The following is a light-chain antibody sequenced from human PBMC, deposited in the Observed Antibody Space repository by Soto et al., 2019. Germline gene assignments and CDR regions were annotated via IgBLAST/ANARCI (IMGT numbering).Light chain of an antibody. J-gene: IGKJ1*01. Sequence: DIQMTQSPSYVSASVGDRVTITCRASQGIKNWLAWYQQKPGKAPNLLIYTGSSLQSGVPSRFSGSGSGTDFTLTISSLQPDDFATYYCQQFIDGWTFGQGTKVDIK. CDR2: TGS. V-gene: IGKV1-12*01. CDR1: QGIKNW. CDR3: QQFIDGWT.